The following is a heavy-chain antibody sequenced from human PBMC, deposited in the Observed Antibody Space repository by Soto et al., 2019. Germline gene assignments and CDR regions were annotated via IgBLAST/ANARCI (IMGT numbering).Heavy chain of an antibody. CDR3: ARGDYYDSSGPFSDAFDI. CDR1: GFTFSSHW. V-gene: IGHV3-7*04. Sequence: QLVESGGGLVQPGGSLRLSCAASGFTFSSHWMSWVRQAPGKGLEWVANIKPDGSEKWYVDSVKGRFTISRDNAKNSLYLQMNCLRAEDTAVYYCARGDYYDSSGPFSDAFDIWGQGTMVTVSS. D-gene: IGHD3-22*01. J-gene: IGHJ3*02. CDR2: IKPDGSEK.